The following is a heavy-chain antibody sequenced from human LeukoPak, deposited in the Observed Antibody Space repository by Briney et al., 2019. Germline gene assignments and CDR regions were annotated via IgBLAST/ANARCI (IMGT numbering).Heavy chain of an antibody. CDR1: GGSISSGDYY. CDR3: ARGSGEMAADY. J-gene: IGHJ4*02. D-gene: IGHD3-10*01. V-gene: IGHV4-39*07. CDR2: IYHSGST. Sequence: SETLSLTCTVSGGSISSGDYYWGWIRQPPGKGLEWIGSIYHSGSTYYNPSLKSRVTISVDTSKNQFSLKLSSVTAADTAVYYCARGSGEMAADYWGQGTLVTVSS.